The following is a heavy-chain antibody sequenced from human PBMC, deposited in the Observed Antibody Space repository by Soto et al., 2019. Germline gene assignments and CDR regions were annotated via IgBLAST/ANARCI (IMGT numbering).Heavy chain of an antibody. CDR3: ARVRTVNYYGMDV. CDR1: GFSFSNYW. Sequence: VGPLRLSCAASGFSFSNYWMSWVRQAPGKGLEWVANIKQDGSEIYYVDSVKGRFTISRDNAKNSLFLQLNSLRAEDTAVYYCARVRTVNYYGMDVWGQGPTVTVSS. V-gene: IGHV3-7*05. CDR2: IKQDGSEI. J-gene: IGHJ6*02.